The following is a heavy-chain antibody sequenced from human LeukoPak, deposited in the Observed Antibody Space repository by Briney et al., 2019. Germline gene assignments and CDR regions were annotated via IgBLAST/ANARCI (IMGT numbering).Heavy chain of an antibody. CDR2: ISGSGSGSGTNT. CDR1: GFTFSSYA. CDR3: AKGGEVWFGEFAWFDT. Sequence: GGSLRLSCVASGFTFSSYAMSWVRQAPGKGLEWVSGISGSGSGSGTNTYYADSVKGRFTISRDNSKNTLYLQMNSLRAEDTAVYYCAKGGEVWFGEFAWFDTWGQGTLVTVSS. V-gene: IGHV3-23*01. D-gene: IGHD3-10*01. J-gene: IGHJ5*02.